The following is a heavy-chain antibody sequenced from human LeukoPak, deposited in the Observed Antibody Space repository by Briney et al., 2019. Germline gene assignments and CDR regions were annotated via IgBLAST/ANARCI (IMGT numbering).Heavy chain of an antibody. V-gene: IGHV5-10-1*01. CDR3: ARDTTGWFEY. CDR1: GYSFTNYW. D-gene: IGHD1-1*01. Sequence: GESLKISCKGSGYSFTNYWISWVRQMPGKGLEWMGRIDPSDSYTNYSPSFQGHVTISADKSISTAYLQWSSLKASDTAMYYCARDTTGWFEYCGQGTLVTVSS. CDR2: IDPSDSYT. J-gene: IGHJ5*01.